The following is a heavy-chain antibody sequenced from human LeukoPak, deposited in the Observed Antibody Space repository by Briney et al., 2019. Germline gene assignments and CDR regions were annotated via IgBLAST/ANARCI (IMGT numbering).Heavy chain of an antibody. CDR2: IYHSGST. V-gene: IGHV4-38-2*02. CDR1: GYSISSGYY. CDR3: ARRGVVITIDDY. J-gene: IGHJ4*02. Sequence: SETLSLTCTVSGYSISSGYYWGWIRQPPGKGLEWIGSIYHSGSTYYNPSLKSRVTISVDTSKNQFSLKLSSVTAADTAVYYCARRGVVITIDDYWGQGTLVTVSS. D-gene: IGHD3-3*01.